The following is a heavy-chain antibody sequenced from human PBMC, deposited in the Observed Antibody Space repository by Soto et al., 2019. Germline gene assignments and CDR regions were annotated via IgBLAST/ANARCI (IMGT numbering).Heavy chain of an antibody. V-gene: IGHV4-34*01. CDR3: ASLLSEYYSYAMDV. Sequence: LSLTCAVYVGSFSGYYWSWIRQPPGKGLEWIGSIYYSGSTYYNPSLKSRVTISVDTSKNQFSLKLSSVTAADTAVYYCASLLSEYYSYAMDVWGQGTTVTVSS. CDR2: IYYSGST. J-gene: IGHJ6*02. CDR1: VGSFSGYY.